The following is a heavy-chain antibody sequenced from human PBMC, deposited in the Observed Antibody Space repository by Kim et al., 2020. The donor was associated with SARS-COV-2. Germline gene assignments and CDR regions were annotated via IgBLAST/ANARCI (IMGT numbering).Heavy chain of an antibody. Sequence: ASVKVSCKASGYTFTGYYLHWVRQAPGQGLEWMGRINPNGNGADYAENFRGRITMTKDTSISTAYMELSRLTSDDTAMYYWTRVEGAVVRGVLAYWGQGT. D-gene: IGHD3-10*01. CDR3: TRVEGAVVRGVLAY. CDR1: GYTFTGYY. CDR2: INPNGNGA. V-gene: IGHV1-2*06. J-gene: IGHJ4*02.